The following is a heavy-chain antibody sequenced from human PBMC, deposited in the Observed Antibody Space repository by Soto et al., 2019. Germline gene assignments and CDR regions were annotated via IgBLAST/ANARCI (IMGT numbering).Heavy chain of an antibody. D-gene: IGHD1-26*01. J-gene: IGHJ4*02. Sequence: QVQVVESGGGVVQPGRSLRLSCAASGFTFSSYGMHWVRQAPGKGLEWVAVIWYDGSNKYYADSVKGRFTISRDNSKNTLYLQMNSLRAEDTAVYYCARDVATDSGSYFDYWGQGTLVSVSS. CDR3: ARDVATDSGSYFDY. CDR1: GFTFSSYG. V-gene: IGHV3-33*01. CDR2: IWYDGSNK.